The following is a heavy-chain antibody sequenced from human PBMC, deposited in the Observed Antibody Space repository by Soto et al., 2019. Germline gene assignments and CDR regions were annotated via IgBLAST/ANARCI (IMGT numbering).Heavy chain of an antibody. D-gene: IGHD3-9*01. CDR3: ARHGFDYDFLTGYYMVSMDV. CDR2: IYYSGST. V-gene: IGHV4-59*08. J-gene: IGHJ6*04. Sequence: SETLSLTCTVSGGSISSYYWSWIRQPPGKGLEWIGYIYYSGSTNYNPSLKSRVTISVDTSKNQFSLKLSSVTAADTAVYYCARHGFDYDFLTGYYMVSMDVWGKGTTVTVSS. CDR1: GGSISSYY.